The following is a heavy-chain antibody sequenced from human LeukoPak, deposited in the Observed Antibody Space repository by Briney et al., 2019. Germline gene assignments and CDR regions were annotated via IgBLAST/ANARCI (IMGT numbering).Heavy chain of an antibody. J-gene: IGHJ4*02. CDR1: GYTFTGYY. CDR2: INPNSGGT. V-gene: IGHV1-2*02. CDR3: ASRKGIVVVPAAKEDYFDY. D-gene: IGHD2-2*01. Sequence: ASVKVSCKASGYTFTGYYMHWVRQAPGQGLEWMGWINPNSGGTNYAQKFQGRVTMTRDTSISTAYMELSRLRSDDTAVYYCASRKGIVVVPAAKEDYFDYWGQGTLVTVSS.